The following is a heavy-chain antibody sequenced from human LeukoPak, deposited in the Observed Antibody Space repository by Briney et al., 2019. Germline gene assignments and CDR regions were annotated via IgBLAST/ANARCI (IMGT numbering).Heavy chain of an antibody. CDR1: GFTFSSYA. D-gene: IGHD3-10*01. CDR2: ISGSGGST. V-gene: IGHV3-23*01. CDR3: AKDSLIADYYGSGSSRV. J-gene: IGHJ4*02. Sequence: GGSLRLSCAASGFTFSSYAMSWVRQAPGNGLEWVSAISGSGGSTYYADSVKGRFTISRDNSKNTLYLQMNSLRAEDTAVYYCAKDSLIADYYGSGSSRVWGQGTLVTVSS.